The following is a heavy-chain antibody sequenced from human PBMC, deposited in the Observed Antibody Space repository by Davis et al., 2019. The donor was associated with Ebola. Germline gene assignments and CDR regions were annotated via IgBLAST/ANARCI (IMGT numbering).Heavy chain of an antibody. CDR3: GRRGRATMTIDY. D-gene: IGHD3-3*01. CDR2: IFYSGST. J-gene: IGHJ4*02. CDR1: GDSVSSIFYY. V-gene: IGHV4-39*01. Sequence: PSETLSLTCTVSGDSVSSIFYYWDWIRQTPGKGLEWIASIFYSGSTYYNPSLTSRVTISVDTSKNQFSLKLKSMTAADTAVYYCGRRGRATMTIDYWGLGILVTVSS.